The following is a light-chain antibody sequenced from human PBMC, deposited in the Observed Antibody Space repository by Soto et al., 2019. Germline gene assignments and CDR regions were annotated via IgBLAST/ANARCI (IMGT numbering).Light chain of an antibody. CDR3: AAWDDSLNAL. CDR2: IND. V-gene: IGLV1-44*01. CDR1: SSHFGAGFD. J-gene: IGLJ1*01. Sequence: SVRPQPRTECGATGHGLAISFTGSSSHFGAGFDVHWYQQLPGAAPKLLIYINDQRPSGVPDRLSGSKSGTPASLAISGLQPEDEADYYCAAWDDSLNALFGTGNKGTVL.